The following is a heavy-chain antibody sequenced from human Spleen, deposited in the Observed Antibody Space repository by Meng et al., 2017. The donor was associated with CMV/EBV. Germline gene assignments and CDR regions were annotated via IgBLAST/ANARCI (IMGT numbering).Heavy chain of an antibody. CDR2: ISFDGTNI. Sequence: GESLKISCAASGFTFSDYAMHWIRQAPGKGLEWLTFISFDGTNIYYADSVRGRFTFSRDNSKNTVYLHMNSLTAEDTALYYCAKRGDSSGTYAMDVWGQGTTVTVSS. CDR3: AKRGDSSGTYAMDV. V-gene: IGHV3-30*04. CDR1: GFTFSDYA. J-gene: IGHJ6*02. D-gene: IGHD3-22*01.